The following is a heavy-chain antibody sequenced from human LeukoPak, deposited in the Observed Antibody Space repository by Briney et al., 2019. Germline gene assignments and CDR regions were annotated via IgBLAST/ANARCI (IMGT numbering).Heavy chain of an antibody. CDR1: GGSFSGYY. D-gene: IGHD2-2*01. V-gene: IGHV4-34*01. J-gene: IGHJ6*02. CDR2: INHSGST. Sequence: PSETLSLTCAVYGGSFSGYYWSWIRQPPGKGLEWIGEINHSGSTNYNPSLKSRVTISVDTSKNQFSLKLSSVTAADTAVYHCARERNIVVVPAAGYGMDVWGQGTTVTVSS. CDR3: ARERNIVVVPAAGYGMDV.